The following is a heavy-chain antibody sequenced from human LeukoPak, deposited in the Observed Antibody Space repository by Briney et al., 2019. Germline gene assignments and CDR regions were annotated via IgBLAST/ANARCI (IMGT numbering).Heavy chain of an antibody. V-gene: IGHV4-34*01. CDR1: GGPFSGNN. CDR3: ARGPQKMTEDAFDI. Sequence: SETLSLTCAANGGPFSGNNWSWIPKPPGKGLEWIGEINHSGSTNYNPSLKSRVTISVDTSKNQFSLKLSSVTAADTAVYYCARGPQKMTEDAFDIWGQGTMVTVSS. J-gene: IGHJ3*02. CDR2: INHSGST.